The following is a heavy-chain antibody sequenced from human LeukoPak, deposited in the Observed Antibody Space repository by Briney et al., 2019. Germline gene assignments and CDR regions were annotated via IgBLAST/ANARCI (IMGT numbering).Heavy chain of an antibody. CDR1: GFTFSNYA. J-gene: IGHJ3*02. CDR2: ISASGGRT. CDR3: AKWADAFDI. V-gene: IGHV3-23*01. Sequence: GGSLRLSCAASGFTFSNYAMSWVRPAPGKGLEWVSGISASGGRTYYADSVKGRFAISRDNSKNTLYLQMNSLRAEDTAVYYCAKWADAFDIWGQGTMVTVSS.